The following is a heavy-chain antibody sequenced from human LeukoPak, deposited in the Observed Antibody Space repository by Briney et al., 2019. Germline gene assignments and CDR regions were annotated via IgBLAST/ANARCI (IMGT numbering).Heavy chain of an antibody. Sequence: SETLSLTCTVSDGSISIYYWSWIRQPPGKGREWIGYVYSSGNTNYSPSLKGRAIISADTSKNQFSLKLTSVTAADTAVYYCVRDRELTYWGQGILVTVSS. CDR3: VRDRELTY. V-gene: IGHV4-4*08. CDR2: VYSSGNT. D-gene: IGHD3-10*01. CDR1: DGSISIYY. J-gene: IGHJ4*02.